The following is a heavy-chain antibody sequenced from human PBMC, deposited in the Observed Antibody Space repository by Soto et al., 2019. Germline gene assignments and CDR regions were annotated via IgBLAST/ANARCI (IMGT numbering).Heavy chain of an antibody. D-gene: IGHD3-10*01. CDR3: AKDWGYYGSGSTWYYFDY. Sequence: GGSLRLSCAASGFTFSSYGMHWVRQAPGKGLEWVAVISYDGSNKYYADSVKGRFTISRDNSKNTLYLQMNSLRAEDTAVYYCAKDWGYYGSGSTWYYFDYWGQGTLVTVSS. V-gene: IGHV3-30*18. J-gene: IGHJ4*02. CDR1: GFTFSSYG. CDR2: ISYDGSNK.